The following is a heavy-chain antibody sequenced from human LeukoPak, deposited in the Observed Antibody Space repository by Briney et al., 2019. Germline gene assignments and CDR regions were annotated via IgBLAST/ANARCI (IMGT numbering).Heavy chain of an antibody. Sequence: PSETLSLTCTVSGGSISSGAYYWSWIRQHPGKGLEWIGYIYYSGSTYYNPSLESRVTISLDTSKNQFSLKLSSVTAADTAVYYCARATTVTTPADYWGQGTLVTVSS. V-gene: IGHV4-31*03. CDR3: ARATTVTTPADY. CDR2: IYYSGST. CDR1: GGSISSGAYY. D-gene: IGHD4-17*01. J-gene: IGHJ4*02.